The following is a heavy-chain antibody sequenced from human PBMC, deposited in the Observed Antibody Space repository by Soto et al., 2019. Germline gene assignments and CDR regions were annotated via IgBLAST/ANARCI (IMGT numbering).Heavy chain of an antibody. V-gene: IGHV3-33*01. Sequence: PGGSLRLSCAASGFTFRIYSMHWVRQSPGKGLEWVAVMWYDGTNKYYGESVKGRFTISRDNSENTLYLQMNSLRAEDTAVYYCARDQDYNYGMDVWGQGTTVTVSS. CDR1: GFTFRIYS. J-gene: IGHJ6*02. CDR2: MWYDGTNK. CDR3: ARDQDYNYGMDV.